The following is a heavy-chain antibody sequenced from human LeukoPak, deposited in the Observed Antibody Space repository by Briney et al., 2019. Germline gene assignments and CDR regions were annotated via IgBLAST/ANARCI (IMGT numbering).Heavy chain of an antibody. D-gene: IGHD4-17*01. V-gene: IGHV3-48*02. CDR1: GFTFSSYS. Sequence: GGSLRLSCAASGFTFSSYSMNWVRQAPGKGLEWVPYISSSSSTIYYADSVKGRFTISRDNAKNSLYLQMNSLRDEDTAVYYCARVMPLNYGDYKRGAFDIWGQGTMVTVSS. CDR2: ISSSSSTI. J-gene: IGHJ3*02. CDR3: ARVMPLNYGDYKRGAFDI.